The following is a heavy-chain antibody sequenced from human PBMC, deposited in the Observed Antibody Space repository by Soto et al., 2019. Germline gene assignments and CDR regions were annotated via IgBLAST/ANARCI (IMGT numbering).Heavy chain of an antibody. D-gene: IGHD1-26*01. CDR1: GFTFSSYA. J-gene: IGHJ4*02. CDR2: ISYDGSNK. CDR3: ASSRGSLEFDDY. Sequence: QVQLVESGGGVGQPGRSLRLSCAASGFTFSSYAMHWVRQAPGKGLEWVAVISYDGSNKYYADSVKGRFTISRDNSKNTLYLQMNSLRAEDTAVYYCASSRGSLEFDDYWGQGTLVTVSS. V-gene: IGHV3-30-3*01.